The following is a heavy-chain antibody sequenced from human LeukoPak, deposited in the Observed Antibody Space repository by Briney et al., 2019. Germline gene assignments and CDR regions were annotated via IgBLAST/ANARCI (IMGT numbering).Heavy chain of an antibody. CDR2: INHSGST. CDR1: GGSFSGYY. CDR3: ARLHITMVRGVFWFDP. J-gene: IGHJ5*02. V-gene: IGHV4-34*01. D-gene: IGHD3-10*01. Sequence: EPSETLSLTCAVYGGSFSGYYWSWIRQPPGKGLEWIGEINHSGSTNYNPSLKSRVTISVDTSKNQFSLKLSSVTAADTAVYYCARLHITMVRGVFWFDPWGQGTLVTVSS.